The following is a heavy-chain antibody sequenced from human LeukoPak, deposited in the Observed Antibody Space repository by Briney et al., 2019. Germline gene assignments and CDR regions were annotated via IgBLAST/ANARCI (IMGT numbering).Heavy chain of an antibody. CDR3: AKALSDDFWSAYQDY. V-gene: IGHV1-18*01. Sequence: ASVKVSCRASGYTFTSYGIGWVRQAPGQGLEWMGWISAYNGNTKYAQKLQGRLTMTTDTSTSTAYMEVRSLRSDDTAVYYCAKALSDDFWSAYQDYWGQGTLVTVSS. CDR2: ISAYNGNT. CDR1: GYTFTSYG. D-gene: IGHD3-3*01. J-gene: IGHJ4*02.